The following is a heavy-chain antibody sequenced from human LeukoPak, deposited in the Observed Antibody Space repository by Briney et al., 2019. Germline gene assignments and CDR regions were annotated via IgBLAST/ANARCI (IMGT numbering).Heavy chain of an antibody. CDR2: IYYTGST. V-gene: IGHV4-39*07. D-gene: IGHD6-19*01. CDR3: AKQRQLLYTSGWYWFDP. Sequence: SETLSLTCTVSAGSISSTTYYWGWIRQPPGKGLEWIGSIYYTGSTYYNPSLKSRVTISVDTSKNQFSLKLSSVTAADTAVYYCAKQRQLLYTSGWYWFDPWGQGTLVTVSS. J-gene: IGHJ5*02. CDR1: AGSISSTTYY.